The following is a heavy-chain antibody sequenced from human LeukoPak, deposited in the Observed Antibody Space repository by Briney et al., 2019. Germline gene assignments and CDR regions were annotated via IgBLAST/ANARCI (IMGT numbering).Heavy chain of an antibody. CDR2: IWYDGRNK. V-gene: IGHV3-33*01. Sequence: PGGSLRLSCAASGFTFTSYGMHWVRQAPGKGLEWVAVIWYDGRNKYYVDSVKGRFTISRDNAKHTLYLQMNSLRAEDTAVYYCARKPDYYGADYWGQGTLVTVSS. D-gene: IGHD3-10*01. CDR3: ARKPDYYGADY. J-gene: IGHJ4*02. CDR1: GFTFTSYG.